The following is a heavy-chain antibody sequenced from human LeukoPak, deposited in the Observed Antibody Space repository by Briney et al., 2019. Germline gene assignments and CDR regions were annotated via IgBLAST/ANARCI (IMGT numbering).Heavy chain of an antibody. J-gene: IGHJ3*02. CDR1: GFTVSTNY. CDR2: IYSDGRT. V-gene: IGHV3-53*01. CDR3: ARDSGRFDVFDI. Sequence: QPGGSLRLSCAASGFTVSTNYMSWVRQAPGKGLEWVSVIYSDGRTYYADSVKGRFTISRDNSKITLYLQMNSLRAEDTAVYYCARDSGRFDVFDIWGQGTMVTVA. D-gene: IGHD3-10*01.